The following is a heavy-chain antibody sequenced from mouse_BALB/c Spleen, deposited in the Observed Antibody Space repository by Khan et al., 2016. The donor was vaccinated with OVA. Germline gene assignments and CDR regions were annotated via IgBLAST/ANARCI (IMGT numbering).Heavy chain of an antibody. Sequence: QVQLKQPGAELVRPGASVKLSCKTSGYIFTSYWIHWVKQRSGQGLEWIARIYPGTDNTYYSEKLKDKATLTADKSSNTTYMLLSSLKSEDSAVYFCAREEALYYFDYWGQGTTLTVSS. CDR1: GYIFTSYW. CDR3: AREEALYYFDY. D-gene: IGHD3-2*02. J-gene: IGHJ2*01. V-gene: IGHV1-76*01. CDR2: IYPGTDNT.